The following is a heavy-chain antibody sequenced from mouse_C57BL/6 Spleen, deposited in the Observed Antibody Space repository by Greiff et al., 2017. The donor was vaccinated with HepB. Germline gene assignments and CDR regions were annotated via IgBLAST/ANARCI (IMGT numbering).Heavy chain of an antibody. CDR3: ARDYGSSYYFDY. D-gene: IGHD1-1*01. V-gene: IGHV1-55*01. J-gene: IGHJ2*01. Sequence: QVQLQQPGAELVKPGASVKMSCKASGYTFTSYWITWVKQRPGQGLEWIGDIYPGSGSTNYNEKFKSKATLTVDKSSSTAYMQLSSLTSEDSAVYYCARDYGSSYYFDYWGQGTTLTVSS. CDR1: GYTFTSYW. CDR2: IYPGSGST.